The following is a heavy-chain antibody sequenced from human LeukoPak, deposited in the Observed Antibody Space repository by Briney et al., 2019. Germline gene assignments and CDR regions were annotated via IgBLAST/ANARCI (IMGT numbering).Heavy chain of an antibody. J-gene: IGHJ4*02. Sequence: SETLSLTCTVSGGSISRYYWTWIRQPPGKGLEWSGYIYYTGATSYNPSLKSRVTISVDTSKNQFSLKVTSVTTADTAVYYCAKYGGSGWVIDNWGQGTLVTVSS. CDR3: AKYGGSGWVIDN. CDR2: IYYTGAT. CDR1: GGSISRYY. D-gene: IGHD6-19*01. V-gene: IGHV4-59*08.